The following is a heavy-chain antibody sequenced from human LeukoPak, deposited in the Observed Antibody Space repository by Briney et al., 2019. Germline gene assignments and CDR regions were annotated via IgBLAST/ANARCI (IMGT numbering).Heavy chain of an antibody. CDR2: ISGSGGST. Sequence: GGSLRLSCAASGFTFSSYAMSWVRQAPGKGLEWVSAISGSGGSTYYADSVKGRFTISRDNSKNTLYLQVNSLRAEDTAVYYCAKDRARSGYDLYYFDYWGQGTLVTVSS. V-gene: IGHV3-23*01. CDR1: GFTFSSYA. D-gene: IGHD5-12*01. CDR3: AKDRARSGYDLYYFDY. J-gene: IGHJ4*02.